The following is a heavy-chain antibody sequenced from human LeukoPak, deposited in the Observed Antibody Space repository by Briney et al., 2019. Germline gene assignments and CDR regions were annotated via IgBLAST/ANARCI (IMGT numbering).Heavy chain of an antibody. V-gene: IGHV4-39*07. CDR2: IYYSGST. Sequence: PSETLSLTCTVSGGSISSSSYYWGWIRQPPGRGLEWIGSIYYSGSTYYNPSLKSRVTISVDTSKNQFSLKLSSVTAADTAVYYCATENELDSSSWYRWFDPWGQGTLVTVSS. J-gene: IGHJ5*02. CDR1: GGSISSSSYY. D-gene: IGHD6-13*01. CDR3: ATENELDSSSWYRWFDP.